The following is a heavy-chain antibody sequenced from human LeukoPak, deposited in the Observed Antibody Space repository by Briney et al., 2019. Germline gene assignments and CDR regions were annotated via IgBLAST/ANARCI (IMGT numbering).Heavy chain of an antibody. CDR1: GGTFSSYT. J-gene: IGHJ6*03. CDR2: IIPILGIA. Sequence: GASVTVSCKASGGTFSSYTISWVRQAPGQGLEWMGRIIPILGIANYAQKFQRRVTITAGKSTSTAYMELSSLRSEGTAVYYCARDPDNPGATSPYYYYYYMDVWGKGTTVTASS. D-gene: IGHD1-26*01. CDR3: ARDPDNPGATSPYYYYYYMDV. V-gene: IGHV1-69*04.